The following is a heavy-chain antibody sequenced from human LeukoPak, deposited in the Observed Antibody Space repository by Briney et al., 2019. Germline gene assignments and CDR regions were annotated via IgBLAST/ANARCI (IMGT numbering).Heavy chain of an antibody. CDR1: GFTFDDYG. J-gene: IGHJ4*02. CDR2: INWNADST. V-gene: IGHV3-20*04. Sequence: PGGSLRLSCAASGFTFDDYGMSWVRQAPGKGLEWVSGINWNADSTGYANSVKGRFTISRDNAKNSLYLQMDSLRAEDTAVYYCARDLEYISSWSACYFDYWGQGILVTVSS. CDR3: ARDLEYISSWSACYFDY. D-gene: IGHD6-13*01.